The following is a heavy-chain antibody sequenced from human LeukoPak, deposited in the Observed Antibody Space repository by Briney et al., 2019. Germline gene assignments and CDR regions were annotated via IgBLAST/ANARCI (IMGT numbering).Heavy chain of an antibody. Sequence: ASVKVSCKASGGTFSSYAISWVRQAPGQGLEWMGRIIPIFGTANYAQKFQGRVTITTDESTSTAYMELSSLRSEDTAVYYCARDLYYYDSSGYYSDYFDYWGQGTLVTVSS. CDR1: GGTFSSYA. J-gene: IGHJ4*02. D-gene: IGHD3-22*01. CDR3: ARDLYYYDSSGYYSDYFDY. V-gene: IGHV1-69*05. CDR2: IIPIFGTA.